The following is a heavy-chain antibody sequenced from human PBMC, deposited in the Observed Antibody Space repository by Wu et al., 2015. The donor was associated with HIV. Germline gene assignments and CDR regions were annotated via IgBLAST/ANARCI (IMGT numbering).Heavy chain of an antibody. CDR3: ARGSYDYDSGGYSMSGFDI. CDR2: ITPIFGTP. Sequence: QVQLEQSGAELKKPGSSVKVSCKVSGGSLTNYVITWVRQAPGQGLEWMGGITPIFGTPEFAQKFQGRVTITTDESTKTAFMALNSLTSEDTAIYYCARGSYDYDSGGYSMSGFDIWGQGDNGHRLF. V-gene: IGHV1-69*05. J-gene: IGHJ3*02. CDR1: GGSLTNYV. D-gene: IGHD3-22*01.